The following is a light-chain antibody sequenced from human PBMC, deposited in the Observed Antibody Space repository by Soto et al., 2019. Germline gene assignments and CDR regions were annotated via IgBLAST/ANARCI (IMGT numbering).Light chain of an antibody. CDR3: MQSLQTPLT. J-gene: IGKJ1*01. Sequence: DIVMTPSPLSLPVTPGEPASISCRSSQSLLESNGYNCLEWYLQKPGQSPQLLIYLGSNRASGVPDRFSGSGSGADFTLKISRVEAEDVGVYYCMQSLQTPLTFGQGTKVEIK. V-gene: IGKV2-28*01. CDR2: LGS. CDR1: QSLLESNGYNC.